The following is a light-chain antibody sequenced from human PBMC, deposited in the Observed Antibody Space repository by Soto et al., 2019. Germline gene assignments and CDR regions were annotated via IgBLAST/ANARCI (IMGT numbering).Light chain of an antibody. CDR2: GNS. V-gene: IGLV1-40*01. CDR1: SSNIGAGYD. Sequence: QSVLTQPPSVSGAPGQRVTISCTGGSSNIGAGYDVHWYRQFPGTAPKLLVYGNSNRPSGISDRFSASKSGSSASLAITGLQAEDEADYYCQPYDTSLRAWVFGGGSKVTVL. J-gene: IGLJ3*02. CDR3: QPYDTSLRAWV.